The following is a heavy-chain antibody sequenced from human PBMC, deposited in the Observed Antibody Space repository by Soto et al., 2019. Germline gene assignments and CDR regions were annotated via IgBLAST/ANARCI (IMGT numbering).Heavy chain of an antibody. D-gene: IGHD3-10*01. CDR2: IIPLFGTP. Sequence: QVQLVQSGAEVKSPGSSVKVSCKASGGTFSNDAFSWVRQAPGQGLEWVGGIIPLFGTPNYAQDFQGRVIITADESSSTTDMELTSLRSEDTAVYYCATERVGEMATGGYFDRGGQGTLVTVSS. J-gene: IGHJ4*02. CDR3: ATERVGEMATGGYFDR. V-gene: IGHV1-69*01. CDR1: GGTFSNDA.